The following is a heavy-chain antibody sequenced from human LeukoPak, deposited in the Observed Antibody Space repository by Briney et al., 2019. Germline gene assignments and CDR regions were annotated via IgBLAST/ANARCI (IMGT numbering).Heavy chain of an antibody. CDR1: GGSFSGYY. Sequence: SETLSLTCAVYGGSFSGYYWSWIRQPPGKGLEWIGEIDHSGSTNYNPSLKSRVTISVDTSKNQFSLKLSSVTAADTAVYYCARGTVTNDYWGQGTLVTVSS. CDR3: ARGTVTNDY. D-gene: IGHD4-17*01. J-gene: IGHJ4*02. V-gene: IGHV4-34*01. CDR2: IDHSGST.